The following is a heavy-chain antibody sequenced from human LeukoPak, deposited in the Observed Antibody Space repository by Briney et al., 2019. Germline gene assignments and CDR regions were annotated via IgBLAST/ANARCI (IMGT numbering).Heavy chain of an antibody. V-gene: IGHV3-53*05. CDR1: GGSISTFY. J-gene: IGHJ4*02. D-gene: IGHD3-22*01. Sequence: ETLSLTCTVSGGSISTFYWSWIRQPPGKGLEWVSVIYSGGSTYYADSVKGRFTISRDNSKNTLYLQMNSLRAEDTAVYYCARGEVYDSHFDYWGQGTLVTVSS. CDR3: ARGEVYDSHFDY. CDR2: IYSGGST.